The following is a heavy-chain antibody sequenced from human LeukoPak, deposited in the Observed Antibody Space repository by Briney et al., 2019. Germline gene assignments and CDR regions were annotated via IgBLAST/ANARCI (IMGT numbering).Heavy chain of an antibody. CDR3: ARIHGYSTGWYYFDY. CDR1: GFTFSDYY. D-gene: IGHD6-19*01. V-gene: IGHV3-11*01. CDR2: ISADATTI. J-gene: IGHJ4*02. Sequence: GGSLRLSCAASGFTFSDYYMSWIRQAPGKGLEWVSYISADATTIYQADSVKGRFTISRDNAKNSLYLQMNSLPAEDTAVYYCARIHGYSTGWYYFDYWGRGTLVTVSS.